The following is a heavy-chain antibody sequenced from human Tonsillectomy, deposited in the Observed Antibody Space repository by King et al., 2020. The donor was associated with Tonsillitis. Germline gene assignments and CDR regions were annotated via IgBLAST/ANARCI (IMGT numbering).Heavy chain of an antibody. J-gene: IGHJ4*02. CDR1: GFTFGDFG. V-gene: IGHV3-49*03. Sequence: VQLVESGGGLVQPGRSLRLSCRASGFTFGDFGMSWFRQAPGKGLEWVGFIRSKVYGGTTEYAASVKGRFTISRDDSKSIAYRQMNSLKTEDTAVYFCTRDSEAVAGITLDYWGQGTLVTVSS. D-gene: IGHD6-19*01. CDR2: IRSKVYGGTT. CDR3: TRDSEAVAGITLDY.